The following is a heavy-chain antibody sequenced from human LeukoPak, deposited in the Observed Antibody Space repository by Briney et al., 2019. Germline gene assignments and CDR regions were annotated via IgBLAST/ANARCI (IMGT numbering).Heavy chain of an antibody. CDR2: IKEDGGEI. Sequence: PGGSLRLSCAASGITFSRSWMSWVRQAPGEGLEWVAFIKEDGGEIYYVDSVKGRFTISRDNAENSLYLQMNSLRAEDTAVYYCARDRGGRSGLDDWGQGTLVTVSS. D-gene: IGHD2-15*01. V-gene: IGHV3-7*04. J-gene: IGHJ4*02. CDR3: ARDRGGRSGLDD. CDR1: GITFSRSW.